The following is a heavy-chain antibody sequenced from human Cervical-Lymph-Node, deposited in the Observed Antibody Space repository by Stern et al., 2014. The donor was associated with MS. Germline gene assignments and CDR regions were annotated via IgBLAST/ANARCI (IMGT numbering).Heavy chain of an antibody. Sequence: EMQLEESGPEVKRPGESLKISCQASGYTFTSYWIGGVRQMPGEGLGWIPIIFPVGSDIKYSPSFQGQVPFPADKPSSTAYLQWNNLKASDTAIYYCARQRYFDYWGQGTLVTVSS. V-gene: IGHV5-51*01. CDR1: GYTFTSYW. CDR2: IFPVGSDI. J-gene: IGHJ4*02. CDR3: ARQRYFDY.